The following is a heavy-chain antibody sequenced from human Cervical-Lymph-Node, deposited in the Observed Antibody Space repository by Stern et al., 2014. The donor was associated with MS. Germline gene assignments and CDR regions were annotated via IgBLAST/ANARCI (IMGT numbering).Heavy chain of an antibody. CDR1: GGTFANYT. D-gene: IGHD2-21*01. CDR2: IIPFFGIT. J-gene: IGHJ4*02. Sequence: QVQLVESGAEVKKPGSSVRVSCKVSGGTFANYTISWVRQAPGQELQWMEEIIPFFGITTYAQNFQGRLTITADTSTTTAYMELSSLRSEDTAVYYCARYSGWGQGTLVIVSS. CDR3: ARYSG. V-gene: IGHV1-69*17.